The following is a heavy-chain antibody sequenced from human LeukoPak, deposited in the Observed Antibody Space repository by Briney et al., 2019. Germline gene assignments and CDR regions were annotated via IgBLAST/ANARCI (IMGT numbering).Heavy chain of an antibody. CDR1: GGTFSSYA. V-gene: IGHV1-69*04. CDR2: IIPILGIA. J-gene: IGHJ4*02. D-gene: IGHD3-22*01. CDR3: ARESYDSSGYYSDY. Sequence: GASVKVSCKASGGTFSSYAISWVRQAPGQGLEWMGRIIPILGIANYAQKFQGRVTITADKSTSTAYMELSSLRSEDTAVYYCARESYDSSGYYSDYWGQGTLVTVSS.